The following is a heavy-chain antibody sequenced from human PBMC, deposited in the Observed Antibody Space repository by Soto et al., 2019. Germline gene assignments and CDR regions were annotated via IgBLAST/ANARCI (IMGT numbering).Heavy chain of an antibody. CDR1: GFTFSSYA. CDR3: ARDPRIAARPRWLGP. Sequence: EVQLLESGGGLEQPGGSLRLSCAASGFTFSSYAMSWVRQAPGKGLEWVSGISGSGGTTYYADSVKGRFTISRDNSKNTPYRHMNGLRAEDTALYYCARDPRIAARPRWLGPWGQGTLFNVS. J-gene: IGHJ5*02. V-gene: IGHV3-23*01. CDR2: ISGSGGTT. D-gene: IGHD6-6*01.